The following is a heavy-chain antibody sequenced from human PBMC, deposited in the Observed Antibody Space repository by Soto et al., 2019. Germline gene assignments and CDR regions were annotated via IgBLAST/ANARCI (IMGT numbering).Heavy chain of an antibody. CDR3: AKDVSNLHRELLSSLDF. CDR2: ISYEVSKK. J-gene: IGHJ4*01. CDR1: GVNCGSFG. V-gene: IGHV3-30*18. Sequence: RLSWTVAGVNCGSFGSRWVSQTTGKVLGWVAVISYEVSKKYYADSVKGRFTISRDNSKNTLYLQMNSLRAEETAVHYCAKDVSNLHRELLSSLDFWGQGTVVTV. D-gene: IGHD3-10*01.